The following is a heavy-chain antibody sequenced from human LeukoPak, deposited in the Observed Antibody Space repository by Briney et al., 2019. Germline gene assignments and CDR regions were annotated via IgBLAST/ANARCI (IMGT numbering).Heavy chain of an antibody. CDR3: ASAAGAFDN. Sequence: GGSLRLSCAASGLTFSAYGMHWVRQAPGKGLEWVAVIWSDGTNRYYAESVRGRFSISRDNSKNTLYLQMNSLIIEDTAVYYCASAAGAFDNWGQGTMITVSS. D-gene: IGHD6-13*01. J-gene: IGHJ3*02. V-gene: IGHV3-33*01. CDR1: GLTFSAYG. CDR2: IWSDGTNR.